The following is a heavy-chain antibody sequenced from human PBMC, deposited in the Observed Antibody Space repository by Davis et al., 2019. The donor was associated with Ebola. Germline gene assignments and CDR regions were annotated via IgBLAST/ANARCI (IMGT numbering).Heavy chain of an antibody. V-gene: IGHV1-2*04. D-gene: IGHD2-15*01. CDR3: ARGGYCSGGSCYYFDY. J-gene: IGHJ4*02. Sequence: ASVKVSCKASGYTFTGYYMHWVRQAPGQGLEWMGWINPNSGGTNYAQKFQGWVTMTRGTSISTAYMELSRLRSDDTAVYYCARGGYCSGGSCYYFDYWGQGTLVTVSS. CDR2: INPNSGGT. CDR1: GYTFTGYY.